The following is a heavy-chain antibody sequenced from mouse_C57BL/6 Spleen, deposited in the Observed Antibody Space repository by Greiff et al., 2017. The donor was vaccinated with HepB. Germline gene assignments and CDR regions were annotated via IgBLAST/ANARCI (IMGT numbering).Heavy chain of an antibody. D-gene: IGHD1-1*01. Sequence: EVKLVESGGGLVKPGGSLKLSCAASGFTFSDYGMHWVRQAPEKGLEWVAYISSGSSTIYYADTVKGRFTISRDNAKNTLFLQMTSLRAEDTAMYYCARPPTTGAMDYWGQGTSVTVSS. CDR3: ARPPTTGAMDY. V-gene: IGHV5-17*01. CDR1: GFTFSDYG. CDR2: ISSGSSTI. J-gene: IGHJ4*01.